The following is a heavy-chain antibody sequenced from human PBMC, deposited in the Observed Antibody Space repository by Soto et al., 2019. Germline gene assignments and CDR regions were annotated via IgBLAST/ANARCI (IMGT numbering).Heavy chain of an antibody. D-gene: IGHD2-2*01. Sequence: EVQLLESGGGLVRPGGSLRLSCAASGFTFSSYPMKWVRQGPVKGLEWVSTIGGSGTGFNTDYADSVKGRFVISRDNSKNTVYLQMNSLRAEDTALYYCARVAHYCSTTTCYIDSWGQGTLVTVSS. CDR2: IGGSGTGFNT. V-gene: IGHV3-23*01. CDR3: ARVAHYCSTTTCYIDS. CDR1: GFTFSSYP. J-gene: IGHJ4*02.